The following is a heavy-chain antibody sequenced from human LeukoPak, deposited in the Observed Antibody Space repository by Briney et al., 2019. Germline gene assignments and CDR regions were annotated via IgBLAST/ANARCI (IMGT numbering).Heavy chain of an antibody. Sequence: GASVKVSCKASGYTLATYGFCWVRQAPGHGLEWMGWISSNTGKTDYAQKFQGRVTLTTDTSTSTAYMELRSLRPDDTALYYCAKAAGDRMDYWGQGTLLTVSS. D-gene: IGHD6-13*01. CDR3: AKAAGDRMDY. V-gene: IGHV1-18*01. J-gene: IGHJ4*02. CDR1: GYTLATYG. CDR2: ISSNTGKT.